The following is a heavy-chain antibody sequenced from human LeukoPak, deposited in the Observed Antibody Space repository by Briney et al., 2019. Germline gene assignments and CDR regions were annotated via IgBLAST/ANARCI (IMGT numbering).Heavy chain of an antibody. V-gene: IGHV3-23*01. CDR2: ISGSGGST. Sequence: GGSLRFSFAAFEFTFSSYGMSWVRKAPGKGLEWVSAISGSGGSTYYADSVKGRFTISRDNSKNTLYLQMNSLRAEDTAVYYCAKLIATSDYWGQGTLVTVSS. CDR1: EFTFSSYG. CDR3: AKLIATSDY. J-gene: IGHJ4*02.